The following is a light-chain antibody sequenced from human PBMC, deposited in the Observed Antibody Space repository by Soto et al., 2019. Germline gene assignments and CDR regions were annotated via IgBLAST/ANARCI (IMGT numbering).Light chain of an antibody. J-gene: IGLJ2*01. Sequence: QSVLTQPPSVSAAPGQKVTISCSGSSSNIGNSYVSWYQQLPGTAPKLLIYENNRRPSGIPDRFSGSKSGTSATLGITGLQAGDEADYFCGTWDSSLTTGVFGGGPKLTVL. CDR3: GTWDSSLTTGV. CDR2: ENN. CDR1: SSNIGNSY. V-gene: IGLV1-51*02.